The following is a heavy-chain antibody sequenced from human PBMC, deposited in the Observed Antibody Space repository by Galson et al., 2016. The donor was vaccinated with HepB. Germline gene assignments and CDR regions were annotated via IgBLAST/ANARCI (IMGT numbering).Heavy chain of an antibody. Sequence: SVKVSCKAAGYTFTSYDINWVRQATGQGLEWMGWMNTNSGITGYAQSGITGYAQTFQGRVTMTRDTSINTAYLELSSLRYEDTAVYYCARGPLAPYSRSLDHWGQGTLVTVSS. D-gene: IGHD1-26*01. CDR1: GYTFTSYD. V-gene: IGHV1-8*01. J-gene: IGHJ4*02. CDR3: ARGPLAPYSRSLDH. CDR2: MNTNSGITGYAQSGIT.